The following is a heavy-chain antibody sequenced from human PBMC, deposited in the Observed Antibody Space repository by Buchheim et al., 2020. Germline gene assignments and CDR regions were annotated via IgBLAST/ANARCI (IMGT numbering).Heavy chain of an antibody. CDR3: ARDRGAAAGTSPGY. CDR2: INPSGAGT. D-gene: IGHD6-13*01. CDR1: GYTFTSYY. V-gene: IGHV1-46*01. J-gene: IGHJ4*02. Sequence: QVQLVQSGAEVKKPGASVKVSCKASGYTFTSYYVHWVRQAPGQGLEWMGIINPSGAGTSYSQKFQGRVTRTRETATGTAIMELSSLRSEDTAVYYCARDRGAAAGTSPGYWGQGTL.